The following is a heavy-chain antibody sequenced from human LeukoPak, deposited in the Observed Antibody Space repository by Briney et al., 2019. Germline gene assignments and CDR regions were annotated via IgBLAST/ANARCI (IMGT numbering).Heavy chain of an antibody. D-gene: IGHD6-13*01. CDR3: ARSAAAGTFDWFDP. CDR2: ISSSSSYI. V-gene: IGHV3-21*01. CDR1: GFTFSSYS. Sequence: GGSLRLSCAASGFTFSSYSMNWVRQAPGKGLEWVSSISSSSSYIYYADSVKGRFTISRDNAKNSLYLQMNSLRAEDTAVYYCARSAAAGTFDWFDPWGQGTLVTVSS. J-gene: IGHJ5*02.